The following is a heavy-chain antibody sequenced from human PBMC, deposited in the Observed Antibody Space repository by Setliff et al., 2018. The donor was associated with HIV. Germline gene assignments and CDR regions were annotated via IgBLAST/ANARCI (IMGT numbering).Heavy chain of an antibody. Sequence: SETLSLTCGVYGGSLRGNYWSWIRQPPGKGLEWIGEINQIGSTNYNPSLKSRVTISVDMSKNQFFLNLTSVAAADTAVYYCARFPGSLTYFDYWGQGTLVTVSS. V-gene: IGHV4-34*01. D-gene: IGHD3-10*01. J-gene: IGHJ4*02. CDR1: GGSLRGNY. CDR3: ARFPGSLTYFDY. CDR2: INQIGST.